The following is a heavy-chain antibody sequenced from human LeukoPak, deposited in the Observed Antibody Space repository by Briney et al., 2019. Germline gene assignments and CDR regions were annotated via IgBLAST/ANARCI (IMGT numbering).Heavy chain of an antibody. CDR3: ASLFQGAHSGL. V-gene: IGHV4-34*01. Sequence: PSETLSLTCAVYGGSFSGYYWSWIRQPPGKGLEWIGEINRSGSTNYNPSLKSRVTISVDTSKNQFSLKLSSVTAADTAVYYCASLFQGAHSGLWGQGTLVTVSS. CDR1: GGSFSGYY. D-gene: IGHD6-25*01. J-gene: IGHJ4*02. CDR2: INRSGST.